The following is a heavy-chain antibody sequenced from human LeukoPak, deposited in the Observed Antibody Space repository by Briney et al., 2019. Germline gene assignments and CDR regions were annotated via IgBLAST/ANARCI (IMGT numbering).Heavy chain of an antibody. CDR3: ARMGGFKSTVVTRPFDY. Sequence: TGGSLRLSCAASGFTFSSYSMNWVRQAPGKGLEWVSSISSSSSYIYYADSVKGRFTISRDNAKNSLYLQMNSLRAEDTAVYYCARMGGFKSTVVTRPFDYWGQGTLVTVSS. D-gene: IGHD4-23*01. CDR1: GFTFSSYS. V-gene: IGHV3-21*01. CDR2: ISSSSSYI. J-gene: IGHJ4*02.